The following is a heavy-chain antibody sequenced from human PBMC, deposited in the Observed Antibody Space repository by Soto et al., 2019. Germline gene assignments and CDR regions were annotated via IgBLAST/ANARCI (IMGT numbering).Heavy chain of an antibody. V-gene: IGHV4-59*03. CDR1: GGSISSYY. CDR3: ARMERYSSSWFRVDY. J-gene: IGHJ4*02. CDR2: IYYSGST. Sequence: PSETLSLTCTVSGGSISSYYWSWIRQPPGKGLEWIGYIYYSGSTNYNPSLKSRVTISKDTSKNQVVLTITNMDPVDTATYYCARMERYSSSWFRVDYWGQGALVTVS. D-gene: IGHD6-13*01.